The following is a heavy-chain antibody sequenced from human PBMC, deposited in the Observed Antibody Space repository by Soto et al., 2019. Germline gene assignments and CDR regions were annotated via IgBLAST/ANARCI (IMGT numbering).Heavy chain of an antibody. CDR1: GYTFTNYD. D-gene: IGHD2-15*01. CDR2: ISVHNGNR. V-gene: IGHV1-18*01. J-gene: IGHJ5*02. Sequence: ASVKVSCKTSGYTFTNYDIIWVRQAPGQGLVWMGWISVHNGNRNYAQEFQGRVSMTTDTSTSTAYMELRSLRSDDTAVYYCAREGYLGWIDPWGQGSLVT. CDR3: AREGYLGWIDP.